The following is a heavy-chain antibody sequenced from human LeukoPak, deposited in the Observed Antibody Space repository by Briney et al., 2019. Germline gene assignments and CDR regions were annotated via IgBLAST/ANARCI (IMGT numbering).Heavy chain of an antibody. D-gene: IGHD3-9*01. CDR3: ARDAGGRLRYFDWLPHDAFDI. Sequence: SETLSLTCTVSGGSISSYYWSWIRQPAGKGLEWIGRIYTSGSTNYNPSLKSRVTMSVDTSKNQFSLKLSSVTAADTAVYYCARDAGGRLRYFDWLPHDAFDIWGQGTMVTVSS. CDR1: GGSISSYY. V-gene: IGHV4-4*07. J-gene: IGHJ3*02. CDR2: IYTSGST.